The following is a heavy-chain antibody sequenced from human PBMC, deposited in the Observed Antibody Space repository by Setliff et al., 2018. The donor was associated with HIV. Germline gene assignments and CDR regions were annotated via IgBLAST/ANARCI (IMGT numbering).Heavy chain of an antibody. CDR3: VRHRSAVAGTRIGYCYYMDV. J-gene: IGHJ6*03. V-gene: IGHV5-51*01. CDR1: GYTFTNYW. D-gene: IGHD6-19*01. Sequence: PGESLKISCEASGYTFTNYWIGWVRQMPGKGLEWMGIIYPGDSDIIYSSSFQGQVTISADKSITTAYLQWSSLKASDTAIYYCVRHRSAVAGTRIGYCYYMDVWGKGTTVTVSS. CDR2: IYPGDSDI.